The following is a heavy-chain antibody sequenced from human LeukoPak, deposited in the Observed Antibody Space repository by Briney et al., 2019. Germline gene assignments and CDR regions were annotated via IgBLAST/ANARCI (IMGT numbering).Heavy chain of an antibody. CDR2: IYYSGST. Sequence: SETLSLTCAVYGGSFSGYYWSWIRQPPGKGLEWIGYIYYSGSTYYNPSLKSRVTISVDTSKSQFSLKLSSVTAADTAVYYCARVPKSGRHQYYFDYWGQGTLVTVSS. CDR1: GGSFSGYY. CDR3: ARVPKSGRHQYYFDY. V-gene: IGHV4-34*09. J-gene: IGHJ4*02. D-gene: IGHD1-26*01.